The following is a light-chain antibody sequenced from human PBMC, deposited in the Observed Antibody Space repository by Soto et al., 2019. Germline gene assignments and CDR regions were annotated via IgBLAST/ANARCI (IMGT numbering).Light chain of an antibody. CDR1: SSDVGGYNY. Sequence: QSALTQPPSASGSPGQSVTISCTGTSSDVGGYNYVSWYQQYPGKAPKLMIYEVSKRPSGVPDRFSGSKSGNTASLTVSGLHAEDEAYYYCSSHAGSNNFVVFGGGTKLTVL. V-gene: IGLV2-8*01. J-gene: IGLJ2*01. CDR3: SSHAGSNNFVV. CDR2: EVS.